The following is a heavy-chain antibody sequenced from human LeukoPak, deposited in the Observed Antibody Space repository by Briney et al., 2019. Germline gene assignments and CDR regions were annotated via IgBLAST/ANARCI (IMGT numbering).Heavy chain of an antibody. CDR1: GFTFDNYA. CDR2: ISGSDDFT. Sequence: GGSLRLSCAASGFTFDNYAMSWVRQAPGKGLEWVSTISGSDDFTCYADSVKGRFTISRDNSRNTLSLQMNSLRAEDTAVYYCARDRSVGAAGAYYYYMDVWGKGTTVTVSS. CDR3: ARDRSVGAAGAYYYYMDV. V-gene: IGHV3-23*01. D-gene: IGHD1-26*01. J-gene: IGHJ6*03.